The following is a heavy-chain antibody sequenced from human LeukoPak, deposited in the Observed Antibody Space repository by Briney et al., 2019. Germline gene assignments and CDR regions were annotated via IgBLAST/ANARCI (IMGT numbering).Heavy chain of an antibody. CDR2: IYDSGNT. V-gene: IGHV4-39*01. CDR1: GGPISSSAYS. CDR3: ARQYGPGYSSTWYFDY. Sequence: SETLSLTCTVSGGPISSSAYSWGWIRQPPGKGLDWIGNIYDSGNTYYSPSLKSRVTISVDTSKNQFSLKLNSVTAADTAVYYCARQYGPGYSSTWYFDYWGQGTLVTVSS. J-gene: IGHJ4*02. D-gene: IGHD6-13*01.